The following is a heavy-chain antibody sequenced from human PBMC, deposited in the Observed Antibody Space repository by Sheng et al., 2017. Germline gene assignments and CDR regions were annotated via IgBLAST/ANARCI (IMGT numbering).Heavy chain of an antibody. V-gene: IGHV3-30*18. CDR3: AKDRAPYGDYDLDY. CDR2: ISYDGSNK. CDR1: GFTFSSYG. D-gene: IGHD4-17*01. Sequence: QVQLVESGGGVVQPGRSLRLSCAASGFTFSSYGMHWVRQAPGKGLEWVAVISYDGSNKYYADSVKGRFTISRDNSKNTLYLQMNSLRAEDTAVYYCAKDRAPYGDYDLDYWGQG. J-gene: IGHJ4*02.